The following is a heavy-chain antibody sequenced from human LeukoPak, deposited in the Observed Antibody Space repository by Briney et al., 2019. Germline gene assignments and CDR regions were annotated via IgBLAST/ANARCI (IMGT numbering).Heavy chain of an antibody. CDR2: ISSTSSYI. CDR1: GFTFSSYT. CDR3: AKYSGYDYGYYFDY. D-gene: IGHD5-12*01. Sequence: GGSLRLSCAASGFTFSSYTMNWVRQAPGKGLEWVSSISSTSSYIYYADSVKGRFTISRDNAKNSLYLQMNSLRAEDTAVYYCAKYSGYDYGYYFDYWGQGTLVTVSS. V-gene: IGHV3-21*04. J-gene: IGHJ4*02.